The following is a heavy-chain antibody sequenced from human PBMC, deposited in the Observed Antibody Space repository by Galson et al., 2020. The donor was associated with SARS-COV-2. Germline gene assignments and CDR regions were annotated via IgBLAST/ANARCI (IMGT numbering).Heavy chain of an antibody. J-gene: IGHJ4*02. V-gene: IGHV4-61*10. CDR2: VYSSGTT. CDR3: AREHDILTGTLFY. D-gene: IGHD3-9*01. Sequence: SETLSLTCAVSGVSVSSGNYYYTWVRQPAGKGLEWLGHVYSSGTTDYSASLKSRVTISLDPSKNHFSLQLTSVTAADTAIYYCAREHDILTGTLFYWGRGSLVTVSS. CDR1: GVSVSSGNYY.